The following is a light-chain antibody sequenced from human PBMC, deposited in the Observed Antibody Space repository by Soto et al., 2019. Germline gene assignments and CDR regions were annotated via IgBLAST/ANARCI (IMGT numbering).Light chain of an antibody. V-gene: IGKV3-20*01. CDR2: GVS. CDR1: HSVSHRY. Sequence: EIVLTQSPGNLSLSPGERATLSCRASHSVSHRYLAWYQQEPGQAPRLLIHGVSTRATGIPDRFSGSGSGTEFTLTISRLEPEDFAVYYCQLYGSSPWTFGQGTKVEIK. J-gene: IGKJ1*01. CDR3: QLYGSSPWT.